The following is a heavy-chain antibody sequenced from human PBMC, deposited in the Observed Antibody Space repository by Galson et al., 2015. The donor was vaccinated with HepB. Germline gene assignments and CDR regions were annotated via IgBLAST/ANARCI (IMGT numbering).Heavy chain of an antibody. Sequence: SLRLSCAASGFTFSSYEMNWVRQAPGKGLEWVSYISGSGSTIYYADSVKGRFTISRDNAKNSLYLQMNSLRAEDTAVYYCAREAAAGTFDSSRQGTLVTVSS. CDR2: ISGSGSTI. D-gene: IGHD6-13*01. J-gene: IGHJ4*02. CDR3: AREAAAGTFDS. V-gene: IGHV3-48*03. CDR1: GFTFSSYE.